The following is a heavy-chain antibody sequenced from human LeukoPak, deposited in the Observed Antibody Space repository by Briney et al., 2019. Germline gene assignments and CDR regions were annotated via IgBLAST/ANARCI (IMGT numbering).Heavy chain of an antibody. Sequence: PGGSLRLSCAASGFTFSNAWMSWVRQAPGKGLEWVGRIKSKTDGGTIDYTAPVKDTFTISRDDSRHTLYVQMNSLQIEDTAVYYCTTLLFGGTVALWGQGTLVTVSS. CDR1: GFTFSNAW. J-gene: IGHJ4*02. V-gene: IGHV3-15*01. CDR2: IKSKTDGGTI. CDR3: TTLLFGGTVAL. D-gene: IGHD2-21*01.